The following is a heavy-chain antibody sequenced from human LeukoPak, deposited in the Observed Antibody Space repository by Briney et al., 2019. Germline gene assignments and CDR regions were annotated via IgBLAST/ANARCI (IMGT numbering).Heavy chain of an antibody. J-gene: IGHJ3*02. CDR1: GFTFDDYA. CDR2: ISWNSGSI. Sequence: TGGSLRLSCAASGFTFDDYAMHWVRQAPGKGLEWVSGISWNSGSIGYADSVKGRFTISRDNAKNSLYLQMNSLRAEDTALYYCAKDTDGHLEGTPYAFDIWGQGTMVTVSS. CDR3: AKDTDGHLEGTPYAFDI. D-gene: IGHD1-1*01. V-gene: IGHV3-9*01.